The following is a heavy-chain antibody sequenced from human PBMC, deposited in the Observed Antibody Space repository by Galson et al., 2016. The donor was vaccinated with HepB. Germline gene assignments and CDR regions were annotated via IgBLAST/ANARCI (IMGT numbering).Heavy chain of an antibody. J-gene: IGHJ6*02. CDR1: GGSITGSSYY. Sequence: ETLSLTCTASGGSITGSSYYWGWIRQPPGKGLELIGSIYYSGSTYYNPSLKSRVTISVDTSKNQFSLTLSSVTAADTAVYYCARIGYGDYWAGIMDGWGQGTTVTVSS. CDR2: IYYSGST. D-gene: IGHD4-17*01. V-gene: IGHV4-39*01. CDR3: ARIGYGDYWAGIMDG.